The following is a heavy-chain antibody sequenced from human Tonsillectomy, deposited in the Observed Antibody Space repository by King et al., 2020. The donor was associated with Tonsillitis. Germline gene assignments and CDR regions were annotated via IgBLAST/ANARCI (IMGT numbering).Heavy chain of an antibody. V-gene: IGHV4-34*01. CDR1: GGSFSGYY. Sequence: VQLQQWGAGLLKPSETLSLTCAVYGGSFSGYYWSWIRQPPGKGLEWIGEINHSGSTNYNPSLKSRVTISVDPSKNQFSLKLSSVTAADTAVYYCARVTPSGDDILTGYYPRSLDYWGQGTLVTVSS. D-gene: IGHD3-9*01. CDR2: INHSGST. J-gene: IGHJ4*02. CDR3: ARVTPSGDDILTGYYPRSLDY.